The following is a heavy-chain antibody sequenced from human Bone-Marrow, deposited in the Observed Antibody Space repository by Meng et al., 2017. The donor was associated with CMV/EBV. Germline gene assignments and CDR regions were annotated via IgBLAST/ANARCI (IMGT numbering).Heavy chain of an antibody. J-gene: IGHJ5*02. CDR1: RYTFTAYY. D-gene: IGHD1-26*01. CDR2: ISAYNGNT. CDR3: ARGRLGATNWFDP. Sequence: ASVKVSCKASRYTFTAYYMHWVRQAPGQGLEWMGWISAYNGNTNYAQKLQGRVTMTTDTSTSTAYMELRSLRSDDTAVYYCARGRLGATNWFDPWGQGTLVTVSS. V-gene: IGHV1-18*04.